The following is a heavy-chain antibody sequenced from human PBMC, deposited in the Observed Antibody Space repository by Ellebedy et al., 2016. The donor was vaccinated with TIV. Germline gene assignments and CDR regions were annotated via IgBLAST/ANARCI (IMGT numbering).Heavy chain of an antibody. V-gene: IGHV4-4*08. D-gene: IGHD6-13*01. Sequence: MPSETLSLTCTISGGSISRYYWSWIRQSPEKGLEWLGSIDSSGNINYNPSLRSRVTISLDKSKNQLSLSLTSMTGADTAMYFCAAGIGAAAAGDHWGQGILVTVSS. CDR3: AAGIGAAAAGDH. CDR2: IDSSGNI. CDR1: GGSISRYY. J-gene: IGHJ4*02.